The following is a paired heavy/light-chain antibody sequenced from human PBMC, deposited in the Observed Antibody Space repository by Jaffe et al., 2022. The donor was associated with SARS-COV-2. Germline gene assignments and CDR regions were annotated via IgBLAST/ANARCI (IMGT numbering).Light chain of an antibody. CDR3: QQYNSYCG. CDR2: KAS. Sequence: DIQMTQSPSTLSASVGDRVTITCRASQTISTWLAWYQQKPGQAPKLLIYKASSLESGVPSRFSGSGSGTEFTLTISSLQPDDFATYYCQQYNSYCGFGQGTKLEIK. V-gene: IGKV1-5*03. J-gene: IGKJ2*03. CDR1: QTISTW.
Heavy chain of an antibody. D-gene: IGHD4-17*01. J-gene: IGHJ2*01. Sequence: EVQLVQSGAEVKKPGESLRISCKGSRNSFTSYWIYWVRQMPGKGLEWMGRIDPSDSYTSYSPSFQGHVTISVDKSISTAYLQWSSLRASDTAMYYCARRTTLSTFSHFDLWGRGTLVTVSS. CDR3: ARRTTLSTFSHFDL. CDR2: IDPSDSYT. V-gene: IGHV5-10-1*03. CDR1: RNSFTSYW.